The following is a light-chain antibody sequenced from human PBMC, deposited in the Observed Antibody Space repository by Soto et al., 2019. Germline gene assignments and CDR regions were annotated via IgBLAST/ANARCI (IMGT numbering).Light chain of an antibody. CDR3: QKRGNWPQ. CDR1: QSISNY. Sequence: IVLTQSPCTLSLSPVETATRSFRASQSISNYLAWYQHKPGQAPRLLIFDASNRATGIPARFSGSGSGTDFTLTISGLEPEDFAIYYCQKRGNWPQFGKGTRREIK. J-gene: IGKJ5*01. CDR2: DAS. V-gene: IGKV3-11*01.